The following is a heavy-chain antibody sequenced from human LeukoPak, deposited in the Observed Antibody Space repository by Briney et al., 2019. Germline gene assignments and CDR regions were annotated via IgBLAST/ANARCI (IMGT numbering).Heavy chain of an antibody. Sequence: ASVKVSCKASGFTFTGYYIHWVRQAPGQGFEWIGWVNPNSGGTNYAQMFQGRVTMTRDTSLSTAYMELSWLRSDDTAVYYCARDSYGGNWSLGYWGQGTLVTVSS. J-gene: IGHJ4*02. CDR3: ARDSYGGNWSLGY. V-gene: IGHV1-2*02. CDR2: VNPNSGGT. D-gene: IGHD4-23*01. CDR1: GFTFTGYY.